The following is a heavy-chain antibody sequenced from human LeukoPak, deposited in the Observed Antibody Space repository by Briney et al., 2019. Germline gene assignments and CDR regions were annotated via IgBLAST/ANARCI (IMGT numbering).Heavy chain of an antibody. Sequence: GGSLRLSCAASGFTFSSYAMSWVRQAPGKGLECVSSISGSRGITYYADSVKGRFTISRDNSKNTLYLQMNSLRAEDTAVYYCAKDIMGSGSYKFDYWGQGTLVTVSS. V-gene: IGHV3-23*01. CDR2: ISGSRGIT. CDR3: AKDIMGSGSYKFDY. J-gene: IGHJ4*02. D-gene: IGHD3-10*01. CDR1: GFTFSSYA.